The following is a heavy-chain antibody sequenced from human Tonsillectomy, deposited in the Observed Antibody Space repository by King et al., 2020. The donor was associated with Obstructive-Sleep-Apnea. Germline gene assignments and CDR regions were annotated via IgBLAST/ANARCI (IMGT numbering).Heavy chain of an antibody. CDR3: AAGHDYVLPFDY. Sequence: VQLQESGPGLVKPSETLSLTCTVSGGSVSSGSYYWSWIRQPPGKGLEWIGYIYYSGRTNYNPSLKSRVTISVDTSTNQFSLKLSSVTAADTAVYYCAAGHDYVLPFDYWGQGTLVTVSS. V-gene: IGHV4-61*01. CDR1: GGSVSSGSYY. CDR2: IYYSGRT. D-gene: IGHD4-17*01. J-gene: IGHJ4*02.